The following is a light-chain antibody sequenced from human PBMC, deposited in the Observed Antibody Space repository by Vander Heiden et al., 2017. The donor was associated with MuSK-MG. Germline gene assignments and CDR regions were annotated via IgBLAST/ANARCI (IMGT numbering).Light chain of an antibody. CDR3: QQSDSTPYT. CDR2: A. J-gene: IGKJ2*01. Sequence: QMTQSPSSLSASVGDRVTITCRASQSISSDGNWYQQKPGKAPKLLIYAASRFSGSGSGTDFTLTISRLQPEDFATYYCQQSDSTPYTFGQGTKLEIK. V-gene: IGKV1-39*01. CDR1: QSISSD.